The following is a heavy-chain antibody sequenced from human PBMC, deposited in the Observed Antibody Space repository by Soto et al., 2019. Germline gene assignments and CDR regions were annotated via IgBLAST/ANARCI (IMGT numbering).Heavy chain of an antibody. CDR3: ARDRQALFRLYYYHYYGMDV. J-gene: IGHJ6*02. Sequence: GGSLRLSCAASGFTFSSYSMNWVRQAPGKGLEWVSSISSSSSYIYYADSVKGRFTISRDNAKNSLYLQMNSLRAEDTAVYYCARDRQALFRLYYYHYYGMDVWGQGTTVTVSS. CDR1: GFTFSSYS. D-gene: IGHD3-16*01. CDR2: ISSSSSYI. V-gene: IGHV3-21*01.